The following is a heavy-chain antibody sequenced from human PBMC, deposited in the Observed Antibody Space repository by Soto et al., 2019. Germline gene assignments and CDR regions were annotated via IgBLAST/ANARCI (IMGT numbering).Heavy chain of an antibody. CDR3: AQNDYGDPADYYYMDV. J-gene: IGHJ6*03. V-gene: IGHV1-46*03. CDR1: GYTFTSYY. Sequence: QVQLVQSGAEVKKPGASVKVSCKASGYTFTSYYMHWVRQAPGQGLEWMGIINPSGGSTSYAQKFQGRVTMTRDTSTSTVYMELSSLRSEDTAVYYCAQNDYGDPADYYYMDVWGKGTTVTVSS. CDR2: INPSGGST. D-gene: IGHD4-17*01.